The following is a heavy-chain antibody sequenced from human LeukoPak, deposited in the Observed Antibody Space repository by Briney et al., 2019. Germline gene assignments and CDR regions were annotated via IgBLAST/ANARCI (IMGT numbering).Heavy chain of an antibody. Sequence: GGSLRLSCAASGVIFNNFAFHWVRQAPDKGLEWVAAVSYDGTNEYYAESVRGRLTISRDNSKNTLYLQMNSLRDVDTAIYFCARAGRADGDYHYFDYWGQGTLVTVSS. V-gene: IGHV3-30-3*01. CDR1: GVIFNNFA. J-gene: IGHJ4*02. D-gene: IGHD4-17*01. CDR2: VSYDGTNE. CDR3: ARAGRADGDYHYFDY.